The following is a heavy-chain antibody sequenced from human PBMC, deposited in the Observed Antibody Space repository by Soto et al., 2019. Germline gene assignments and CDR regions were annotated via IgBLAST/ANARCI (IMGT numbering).Heavy chain of an antibody. D-gene: IGHD1-26*01. CDR2: ISYDGSKK. CDR3: AKEEYRGSSFYY. J-gene: IGHJ4*02. CDR1: GFTFSSYG. Sequence: QVQLVESGGGVVQPGRSLRLSCAASGFTFSSYGMHWVRQAPGKGLEWVARISYDGSKKVYADSVKGRFTISRDNSKDTLYLQVNSLRAEDTAVFYCAKEEYRGSSFYYWGQGTLVTVSS. V-gene: IGHV3-30*18.